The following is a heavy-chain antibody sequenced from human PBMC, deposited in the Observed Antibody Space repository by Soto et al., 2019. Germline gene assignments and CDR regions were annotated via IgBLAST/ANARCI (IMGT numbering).Heavy chain of an antibody. CDR1: GFTFSSYA. CDR3: ANIGGYSDAFDT. D-gene: IGHD5-12*01. Sequence: PGGSLRLSCAASGFTFSSYAMSWVRQAPGKGLEWVSAISGSGGSTYYADSVKGRFTISRDNSKNTLYLQMNSLRAEDTAVYYCANIGGYSDAFDTWGQGTMVTVSS. CDR2: ISGSGGST. J-gene: IGHJ3*02. V-gene: IGHV3-23*01.